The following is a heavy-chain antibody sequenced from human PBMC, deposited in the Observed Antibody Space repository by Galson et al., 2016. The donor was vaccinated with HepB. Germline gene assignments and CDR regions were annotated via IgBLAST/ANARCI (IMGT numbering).Heavy chain of an antibody. CDR2: INSYSGDT. V-gene: IGHV1-18*01. D-gene: IGHD2-2*01. CDR1: GYKFTSFG. J-gene: IGHJ5*02. CDR3: ARGGSGLVGYCSSSSCAFDP. Sequence: SCKASGYKFTSFGINWVRQAPGQGLEWMGRINSYSGDTNYAQSVQGRVTMTTETSTATAYMELRSLTSNDTAVYYCARGGSGLVGYCSSSSCAFDPWGQGTLVTVSS.